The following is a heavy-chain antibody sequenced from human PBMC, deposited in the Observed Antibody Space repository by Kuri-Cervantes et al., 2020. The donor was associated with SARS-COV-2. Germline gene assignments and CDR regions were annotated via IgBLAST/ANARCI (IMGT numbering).Heavy chain of an antibody. Sequence: GGSLRLSCAASGFTFSSYGMHWVRQAPGKGLEWVAVIWYDGSNKYYADSVKGRFTISRDNSKNTLYLQMNSLRAEDTAVYYCARGSLTIFGVVIMDGGDNWFDPWGQGTLVTVSS. J-gene: IGHJ5*02. D-gene: IGHD3-3*01. V-gene: IGHV3-33*01. CDR2: IWYDGSNK. CDR1: GFTFSSYG. CDR3: ARGSLTIFGVVIMDGGDNWFDP.